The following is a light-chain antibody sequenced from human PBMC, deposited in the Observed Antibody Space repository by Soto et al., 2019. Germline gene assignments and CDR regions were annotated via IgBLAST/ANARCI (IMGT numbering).Light chain of an antibody. CDR3: QHYNSYSEA. CDR2: KAS. Sequence: DIQMTQSPYTLSGSVGDSVTLTCRASQTISSWLAWYQQKPGKAPKLLIYKASTLKSGVPSRFSGSGYGTEFTLTICSLQPDDFATYYCQHYNSYSEAFGQGTKVDI. V-gene: IGKV1-5*03. J-gene: IGKJ1*01. CDR1: QTISSW.